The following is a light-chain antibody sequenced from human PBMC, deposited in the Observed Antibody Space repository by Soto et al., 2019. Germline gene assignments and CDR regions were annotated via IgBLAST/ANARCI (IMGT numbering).Light chain of an antibody. J-gene: IGKJ1*01. CDR3: QQSFASSWT. V-gene: IGKV3-20*01. CDR2: ATS. Sequence: EIVLTQSPGTLSSSPGERATLSCRASQSIDNRYFAWYQNKPGQAPRLLIYATSSRATGIPDRFGGSGSGTDFTLTIHRLEPEDFSVYYCQQSFASSWTFGQGTNVDI. CDR1: QSIDNRY.